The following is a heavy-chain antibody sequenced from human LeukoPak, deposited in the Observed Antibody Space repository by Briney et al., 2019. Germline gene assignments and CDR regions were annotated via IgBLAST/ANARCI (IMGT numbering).Heavy chain of an antibody. CDR2: INPNSGGT. Sequence: AASVKVSCKASGYTFTAYYIHWLRQAPGQGLEWMGWINPNSGGTNYAPRFRGLVTMSSDTSITTAYMELSRLISGDTAVYYCARTKPPCTSCLLLDYWGQGTLVTVSS. CDR3: ARTKPPCTSCLLLDY. D-gene: IGHD2-2*01. V-gene: IGHV1-2*02. J-gene: IGHJ4*02. CDR1: GYTFTAYY.